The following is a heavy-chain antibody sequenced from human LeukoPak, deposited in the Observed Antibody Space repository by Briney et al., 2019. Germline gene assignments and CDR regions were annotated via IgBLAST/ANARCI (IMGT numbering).Heavy chain of an antibody. CDR1: GFTFSSYA. D-gene: IGHD2-15*01. CDR3: VKEGLVVVVAATPKFDP. V-gene: IGHV3-23*01. J-gene: IGHJ5*02. CDR2: ISGSGGST. Sequence: GGSLRLACAASGFTFSSYAMSWVRQAPGKGMEWVSGISGSGGSTYYADSVKGRFSISRDNSKNTLYLQMNSLRAEDTAVYYCVKEGLVVVVAATPKFDPWGQGTLVTVSS.